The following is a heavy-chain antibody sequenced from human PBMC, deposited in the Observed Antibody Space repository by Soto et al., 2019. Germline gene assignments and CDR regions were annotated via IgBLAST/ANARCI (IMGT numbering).Heavy chain of an antibody. J-gene: IGHJ4*02. CDR3: ARYDYGGNSGVLVVS. CDR2: NNPNSGAT. Sequence: QVQLVQYGAEVKKPGASVKVSCKNSGYTFIAYYLHWVRQAPGKGPEWMGWNNPNSGATNYAREFQGRVTLTRDTSVDKAYMELTSLRSDDTAVYDCARYDYGGNSGVLVVSWGQGTLVTVPS. V-gene: IGHV1-2*02. D-gene: IGHD4-17*01. CDR1: GYTFIAYY.